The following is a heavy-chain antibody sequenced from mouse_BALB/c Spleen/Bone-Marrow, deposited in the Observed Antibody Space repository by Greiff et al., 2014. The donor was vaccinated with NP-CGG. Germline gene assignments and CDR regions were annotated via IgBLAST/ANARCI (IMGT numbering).Heavy chain of an antibody. D-gene: IGHD2-3*01. J-gene: IGHJ2*01. Sequence: VQLQQSGAELARPGASVEMSCRASGYTFTTYMIHWVRQRPGQGLEWIGYINPTSGYTNYNQKFKDKATLTADKSSSTAYMQLSSLTSEDSAVYYGARRDDGYVYFDYWGQGTTLTVSS. CDR1: GYTFTTYM. CDR3: ARRDDGYVYFDY. V-gene: IGHV1-4*01. CDR2: INPTSGYT.